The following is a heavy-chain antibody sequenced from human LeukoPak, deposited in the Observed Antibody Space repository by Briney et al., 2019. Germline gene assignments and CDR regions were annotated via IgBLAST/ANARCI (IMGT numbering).Heavy chain of an antibody. CDR3: TSQYFDY. CDR1: EFCFSNSW. Sequence: GGSLRLSCTVSEFCFSNSWRYWVRQGPGMGLEWVGRIKSKTDGRTTDYAAPVEGRFTISRDDSKNTVYLQMNSLKTDDTAVYYCTSQYFDYWGQGTLVAVSS. CDR2: IKSKTDGRTT. J-gene: IGHJ4*02. V-gene: IGHV3-15*01.